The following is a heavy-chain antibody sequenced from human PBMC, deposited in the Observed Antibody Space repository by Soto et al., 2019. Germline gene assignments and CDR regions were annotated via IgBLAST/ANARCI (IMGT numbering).Heavy chain of an antibody. Sequence: ASVKVSCKASGYTFTGYYMHWVRQAPGQGLGWMGWINPNSGGTNYAQKFQGRVTMTRDTSISTAYMELSRLRSDDTAVYYCARVDYSNYVPYYGMDVWGQGTTVTVYS. V-gene: IGHV1-2*02. CDR1: GYTFTGYY. CDR2: INPNSGGT. CDR3: ARVDYSNYVPYYGMDV. J-gene: IGHJ6*02. D-gene: IGHD4-4*01.